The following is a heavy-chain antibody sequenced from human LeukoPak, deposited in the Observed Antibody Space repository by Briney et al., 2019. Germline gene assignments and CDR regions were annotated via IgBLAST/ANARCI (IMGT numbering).Heavy chain of an antibody. J-gene: IGHJ3*02. CDR2: INPATAST. CDR1: GYTFTNFY. D-gene: IGHD1-14*01. CDR3: ARDLNPQSIGMRAFDI. Sequence: ASVKVSCKASGYTFTNFYLHWVRQAPGQGLEWMGIINPATASTIYAQKFQGRVTITRDMSTSTVYMELSSLRSEDTAVYFCARDLNPQSIGMRAFDIWGQGTMVTASS. V-gene: IGHV1-46*01.